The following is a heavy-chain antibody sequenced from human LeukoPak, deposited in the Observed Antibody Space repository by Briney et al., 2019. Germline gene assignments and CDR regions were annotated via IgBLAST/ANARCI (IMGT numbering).Heavy chain of an antibody. CDR3: ARGGGNGLYYYMDV. CDR2: ISYDGSNK. D-gene: IGHD4-23*01. Sequence: QPGRSLRLSCAASGFTFSSYAMHWVRQAPGKGLEWVAVISYDGSNKYYADSVKGRFTISRDNSKNTLYLQMNSLRAEDTAVYYCARGGGNGLYYYMDVWGKGTTVTVSS. J-gene: IGHJ6*03. V-gene: IGHV3-30-3*01. CDR1: GFTFSSYA.